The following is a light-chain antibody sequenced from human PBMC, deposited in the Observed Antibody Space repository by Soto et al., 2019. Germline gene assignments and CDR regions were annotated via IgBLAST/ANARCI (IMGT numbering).Light chain of an antibody. CDR3: QQSYSTHRK. V-gene: IGKV1-39*01. CDR1: QSISSY. CDR2: AAS. J-gene: IGKJ1*01. Sequence: DIQITKSPSSLSASVGDRVTITCRASQSISSYLNWYQQKPVKAPKLLIYAASSLQSGVPSRFSGSGSWTDFTLTISSMQPEAFANYYCQQSYSTHRKFGQGTKGDIK.